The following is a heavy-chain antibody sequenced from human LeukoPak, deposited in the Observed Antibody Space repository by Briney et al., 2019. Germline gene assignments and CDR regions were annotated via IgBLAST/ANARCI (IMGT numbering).Heavy chain of an antibody. CDR2: NSRSVAGT. CDR1: GFTFNSYT. Sequence: GGSLRLSCAASGFTFNSYTMSWVRKGPGNVLEWISRNSRSVAGTNYADPVKGRSTISRDNSKNTLYLQMNSLRAEDTAVYYCAKLPREYCSSTSCPNWFETWGQGTLVTVSS. D-gene: IGHD2-2*01. V-gene: IGHV3-23*01. CDR3: AKLPREYCSSTSCPNWFET. J-gene: IGHJ5*02.